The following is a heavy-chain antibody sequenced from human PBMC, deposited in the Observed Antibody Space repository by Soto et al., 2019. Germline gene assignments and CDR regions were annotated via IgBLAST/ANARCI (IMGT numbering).Heavy chain of an antibody. CDR2: IYYSGRT. V-gene: IGHV4-59*01. CDR1: GGSITNSY. J-gene: IGHJ5*02. D-gene: IGHD5-12*01. CDR3: ANYLRGWFDX. Sequence: LSLPCTVTGGSITNSYWSCIRQPPGKRLEWIGYIYYSGRTNYNPSLKSRVTISVETSKNQFSLNLRSVTAADTAVYYCANYLRGWFDXWGQGTLVTVSX.